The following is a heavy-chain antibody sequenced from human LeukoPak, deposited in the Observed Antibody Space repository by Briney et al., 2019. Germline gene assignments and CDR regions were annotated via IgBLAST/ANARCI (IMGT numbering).Heavy chain of an antibody. Sequence: AASVKVSCKASGYTFTSYGISWVRQAPGQGLEWMGWISAYNGNTNYAQKLQGRVTMTTDTSTSTAYMELRSLRSDDTAVYYCARVLSISPPKPAHWFDPWGQGTLVTVSS. CDR1: GYTFTSYG. D-gene: IGHD2-2*01. J-gene: IGHJ5*02. CDR3: ARVLSISPPKPAHWFDP. V-gene: IGHV1-18*01. CDR2: ISAYNGNT.